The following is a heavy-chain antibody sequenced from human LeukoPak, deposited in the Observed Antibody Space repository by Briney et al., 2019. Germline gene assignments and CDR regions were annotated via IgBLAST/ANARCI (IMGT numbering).Heavy chain of an antibody. D-gene: IGHD1-26*01. Sequence: GGSLRLSCAASGFTFSSYAMHWVRQAPGKGLEWVAVISYDGSNKYYADSVKGRFTISRDNSKNTLYLQMNSLRAEDTAVYYCARDVGGIVGATYFDYWGQGTLVTVSS. CDR2: ISYDGSNK. CDR3: ARDVGGIVGATYFDY. CDR1: GFTFSSYA. V-gene: IGHV3-30*04. J-gene: IGHJ4*02.